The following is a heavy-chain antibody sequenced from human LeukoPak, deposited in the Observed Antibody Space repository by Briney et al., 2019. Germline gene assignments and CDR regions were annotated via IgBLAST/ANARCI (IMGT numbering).Heavy chain of an antibody. CDR2: ISSRSTI. CDR1: GFTFSSYS. D-gene: IGHD3-3*01. CDR3: ARDFDFWSGFDY. V-gene: IGHV3-48*04. Sequence: GGSLRLSCAASGFTFSSYSMNWVRQAPGKGLEWVSYISSRSTIYFADSVKGRFTISRDNAKNSLSLQMNTLTAEDTAVYYCARDFDFWSGFDYWGQGTLVTVSS. J-gene: IGHJ4*02.